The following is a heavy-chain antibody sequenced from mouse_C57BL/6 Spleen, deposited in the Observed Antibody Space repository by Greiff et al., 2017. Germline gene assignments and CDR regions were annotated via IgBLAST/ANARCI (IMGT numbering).Heavy chain of an antibody. V-gene: IGHV1-64*01. J-gene: IGHJ2*01. CDR2: IHPNSGST. D-gene: IGHD1-1*01. Sequence: VQLQPPGAELVKPGASVKLSCKASGYTFTSYWMHWVKQRPGQGLEWIGMIHPNSGSTNYNEKFKSKATLTVDKSSSTAYMQLSSLTSEDSAVYYCAIYYGSSYFDYWGQGTTLTVSS. CDR3: AIYYGSSYFDY. CDR1: GYTFTSYW.